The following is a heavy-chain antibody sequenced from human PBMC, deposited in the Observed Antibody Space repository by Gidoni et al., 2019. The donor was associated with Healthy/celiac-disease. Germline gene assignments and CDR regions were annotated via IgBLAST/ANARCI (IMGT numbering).Heavy chain of an antibody. CDR2: IYWDDDK. J-gene: IGHJ6*02. CDR3: AHAKQGGYNYYYYYYGMDV. V-gene: IGHV2-5*02. Sequence: QITLKESGPTLVKPTQTLTLTCTFSGFSLSTSGVGVGWIRQPPGKALEWLALIYWDDDKRYSPSLKSRLTITKDTSKNQVVLTMTNMDPVDTATYYCAHAKQGGYNYYYYYYGMDVWGQGTTVTVSS. CDR1: GFSLSTSGVG. D-gene: IGHD5-12*01.